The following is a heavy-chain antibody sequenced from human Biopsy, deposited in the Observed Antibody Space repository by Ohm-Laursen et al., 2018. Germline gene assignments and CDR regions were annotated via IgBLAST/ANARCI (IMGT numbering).Heavy chain of an antibody. Sequence: ASVKVSCKASGYTFNAYYIHWMRQAPGQGLEWMGWINPATGETRHAQRFQGRVTMTRDTSVTTAYMQLSSLTSDDTALYYCAKPSGGVSTIGFDPWGQGTQVIVSS. D-gene: IGHD3-16*01. J-gene: IGHJ5*02. CDR3: AKPSGGVSTIGFDP. CDR2: INPATGET. CDR1: GYTFNAYY. V-gene: IGHV1-2*02.